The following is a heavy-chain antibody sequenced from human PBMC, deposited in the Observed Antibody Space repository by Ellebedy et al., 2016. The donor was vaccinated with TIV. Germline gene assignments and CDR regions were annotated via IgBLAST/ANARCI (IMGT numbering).Heavy chain of an antibody. D-gene: IGHD3-16*01. J-gene: IGHJ4*02. CDR1: GISLRSYA. V-gene: IGHV3-23*01. Sequence: GESLKISCAASGISLRSYAMSWVRQAPGKGLEWVSTIGGTGGTTYYRESVKGRFTISRDNAKRSLFLQMNSLRVDDTAVYYCVTWGQSYGRWGQGSLVTISS. CDR2: IGGTGGTT. CDR3: VTWGQSYGR.